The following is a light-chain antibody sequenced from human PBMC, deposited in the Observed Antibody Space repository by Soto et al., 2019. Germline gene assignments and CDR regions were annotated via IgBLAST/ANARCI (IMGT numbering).Light chain of an antibody. Sequence: DIQMTQSPSSLSASVGDRVTITCQASQAISNYLNWYQQKPGKAPKLLIYDASNLETGVPSRFSGSGSGTDFTFTISSLQPEDIATYYCQQYDNPQRLKLTFGGGTKVEIK. CDR3: QQYDNPQRLKLT. CDR2: DAS. CDR1: QAISNY. J-gene: IGKJ4*01. V-gene: IGKV1-33*01.